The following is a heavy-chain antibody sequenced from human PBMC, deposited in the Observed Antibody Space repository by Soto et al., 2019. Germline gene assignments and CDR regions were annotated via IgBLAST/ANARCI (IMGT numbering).Heavy chain of an antibody. CDR2: IYYSGST. J-gene: IGHJ4*02. CDR1: GGSISSSSYY. CDR3: ASGYYGSGRYYDY. D-gene: IGHD3-10*01. Sequence: PSETRSLTCTVSGGSISSSSYYWGWIRQPPGKGLEWIGSIYYSGSTYYNPSLKSRVTISVDTSKNQFSLKLSSVTAADTAVYYCASGYYGSGRYYDYWCQGTLVTVSS. V-gene: IGHV4-39*01.